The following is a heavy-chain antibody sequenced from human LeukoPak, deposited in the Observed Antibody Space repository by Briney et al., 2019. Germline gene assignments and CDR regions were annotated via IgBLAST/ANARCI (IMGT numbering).Heavy chain of an antibody. CDR2: IYYSGST. CDR3: ARGVSRQWLLNYFDY. J-gene: IGHJ4*02. CDR1: GGSISSSSYY. D-gene: IGHD6-19*01. V-gene: IGHV4-39*07. Sequence: SETLSLTRTVSGGSISSSSYYWGWIRQPPGKGLEWIGSIYYSGSTYYNPSLKSRATISVDTSKNQFSLKVSSVTAADTAVYFCARGVSRQWLLNYFDYWGQGTLVTVSS.